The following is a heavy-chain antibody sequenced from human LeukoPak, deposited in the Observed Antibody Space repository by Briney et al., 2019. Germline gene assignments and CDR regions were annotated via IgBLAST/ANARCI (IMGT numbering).Heavy chain of an antibody. D-gene: IGHD6-19*01. CDR3: ARPRQWLVAFDI. Sequence: SETLSLTCTVSGGSISSSSYYWGWIRQPPGKGLEWIGSIYYSGSTYDNPSLKSRVTISVDTSKNQFSLKLSSVTAADTAVYYCARPRQWLVAFDIWGQGTMVTVSS. CDR2: IYYSGST. J-gene: IGHJ3*02. CDR1: GGSISSSSYY. V-gene: IGHV4-39*01.